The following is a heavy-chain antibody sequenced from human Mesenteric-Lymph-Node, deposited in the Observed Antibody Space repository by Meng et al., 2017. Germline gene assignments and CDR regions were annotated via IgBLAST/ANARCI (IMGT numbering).Heavy chain of an antibody. Sequence: ASVKVSCKASGYTFTGYYMHWVRQAPGQGLEWMGRINPNSGGTNYAQKFQGRVTMTRDTSISTAYMELSRLRSDDTAVYYCATRGYSYGTPLDYWGQGTLVTVSS. D-gene: IGHD5-18*01. CDR1: GYTFTGYY. J-gene: IGHJ4*02. CDR2: INPNSGGT. V-gene: IGHV1-2*06. CDR3: ATRGYSYGTPLDY.